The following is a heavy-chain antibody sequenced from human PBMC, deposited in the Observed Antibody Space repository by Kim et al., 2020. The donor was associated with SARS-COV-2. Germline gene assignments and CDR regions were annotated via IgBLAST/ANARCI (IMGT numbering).Heavy chain of an antibody. J-gene: IGHJ4*02. V-gene: IGHV1-18*01. CDR3: GRERNLVGATYHFDS. Sequence: ASVKVSCRASGDTFTRYGFSWVRQAPGQRLEWMGWISADNGATNYAQKFQGRVTMTTDTSTTTVYMELRGLTSDDTAVHYCGRERNLVGATYHFDSLGQG. CDR1: GDTFTRYG. D-gene: IGHD1-26*01. CDR2: ISADNGAT.